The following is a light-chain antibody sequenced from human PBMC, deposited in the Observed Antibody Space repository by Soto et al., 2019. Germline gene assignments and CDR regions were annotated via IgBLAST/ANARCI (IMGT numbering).Light chain of an antibody. V-gene: IGKV1-5*01. CDR1: QSISNW. Sequence: DIQMTQSPSTLSASVGDRVTITCRASQSISNWLAWYQQKPGKAPNLLIYHASSLENGVPLRFSGSGSGTEFTLTISGLQPDDFATYYCQHYSTYSGTFGQGTKVEF. CDR2: HAS. CDR3: QHYSTYSGT. J-gene: IGKJ1*01.